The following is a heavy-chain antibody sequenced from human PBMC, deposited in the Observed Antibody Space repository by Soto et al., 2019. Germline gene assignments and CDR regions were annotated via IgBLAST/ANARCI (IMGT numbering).Heavy chain of an antibody. Sequence: QVQLVESGGGMVQPGRSLRLSCAASGFTFSSYGMHWVRQAPGKGLEWVAVIWYDGSNKYYADSVKGRFTISRDNSKNTLYLQMNSLRAEDTDVYYCARDLGTYYMDVWGKGTTVTVSS. CDR3: ARDLGTYYMDV. CDR1: GFTFSSYG. CDR2: IWYDGSNK. V-gene: IGHV3-33*01. J-gene: IGHJ6*03.